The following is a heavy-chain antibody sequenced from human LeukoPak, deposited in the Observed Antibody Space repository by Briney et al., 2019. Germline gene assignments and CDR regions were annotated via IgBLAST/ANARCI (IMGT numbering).Heavy chain of an antibody. CDR2: INRDSSGK. Sequence: GGSLRLSCAASGFTFSAFWLSWVRQPPEKGLEFVAIINRDSSGKNYVDSVKGRFTISRENAKKTLFLELNSLRADDTAVFYCARDPGSRAFDLWGQGSLVTVST. V-gene: IGHV3-7*01. D-gene: IGHD1-14*01. J-gene: IGHJ4*02. CDR1: GFTFSAFW. CDR3: ARDPGSRAFDL.